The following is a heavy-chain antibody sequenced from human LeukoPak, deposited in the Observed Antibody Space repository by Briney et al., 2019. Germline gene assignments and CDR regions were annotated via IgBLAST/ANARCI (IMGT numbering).Heavy chain of an antibody. CDR2: INPNSGVT. Sequence: GASVKVSCKASGYTFTGYYMHWVRQAPGQGLEWMGWINPNSGVTNYAQKFQGRVTMTRDTSISTAYMELSRLRSDDTAVYYCARQDGHYYDSSGHHPADWFDPWGQGTLVTVSS. D-gene: IGHD3-22*01. J-gene: IGHJ5*02. V-gene: IGHV1-2*02. CDR3: ARQDGHYYDSSGHHPADWFDP. CDR1: GYTFTGYY.